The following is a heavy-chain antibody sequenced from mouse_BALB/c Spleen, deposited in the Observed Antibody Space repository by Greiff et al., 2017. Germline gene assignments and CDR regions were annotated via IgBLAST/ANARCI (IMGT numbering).Heavy chain of an antibody. CDR3: ARDYGNYVGVWAY. V-gene: IGHV1-82*01. CDR2: IYPGDGDT. J-gene: IGHJ3*01. Sequence: QVQLQQSGPELVKPGASVKISCKASGYAFSSSWMNWVKQRPGQGLEWIGRIYPGDGDTNYNGKFKGKATLTADKSSSTAYMQLSSLTSVDSAVYFCARDYGNYVGVWAYWGQGTLVTVSA. CDR1: GYAFSSSW. D-gene: IGHD2-1*01.